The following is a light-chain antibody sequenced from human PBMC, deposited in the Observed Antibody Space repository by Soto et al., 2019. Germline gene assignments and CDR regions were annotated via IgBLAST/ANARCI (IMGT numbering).Light chain of an antibody. J-gene: IGLJ1*01. CDR3: GSYTSSRIYV. Sequence: QSALTQPPSASGSPGQSVTISCTGTSSDVGGYVSWYQQHPGKAPQLMIYEVSKRPSGVPDRFSGSKSGNTASLTVSGLQAEDEADYYCGSYTSSRIYVFGAGTKVTVL. V-gene: IGLV2-8*01. CDR2: EVS. CDR1: SSDVGGY.